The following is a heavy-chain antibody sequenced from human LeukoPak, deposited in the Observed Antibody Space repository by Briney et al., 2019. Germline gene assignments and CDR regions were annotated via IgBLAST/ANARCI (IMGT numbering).Heavy chain of an antibody. CDR3: ASPHVSGRWAFDV. D-gene: IGHD3-10*01. CDR1: GFTFSSYG. CDR2: IWYDGSNK. Sequence: GGSLRLSCAASGFTFSSYGMHWVRQAPGKGLEGVAVIWYDGSNKYYADSVKGRFTISRDNSKNTLYLQMNSLRAEDTAVYYCASPHVSGRWAFDVWGQGTMVTVSS. V-gene: IGHV3-33*01. J-gene: IGHJ3*01.